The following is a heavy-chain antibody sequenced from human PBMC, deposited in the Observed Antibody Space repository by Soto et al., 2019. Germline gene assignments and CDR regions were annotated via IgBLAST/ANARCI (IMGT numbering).Heavy chain of an antibody. CDR3: VRGLKWRDLDY. V-gene: IGHV1-2*02. J-gene: IGHJ4*02. Sequence: GSGKVCFKASGYPFIDYFMQLGRQAPGQGLEWMGWINPSSGETTYAQKFQGRVTMTRYTSISTAYMGLITLRSDDTAIYYCVRGLKWRDLDYWGQGTTVTVSS. CDR1: GYPFIDYF. D-gene: IGHD2-15*01. CDR2: INPSSGET.